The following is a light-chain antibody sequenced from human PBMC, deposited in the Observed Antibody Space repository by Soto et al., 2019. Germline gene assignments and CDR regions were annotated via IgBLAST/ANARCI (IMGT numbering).Light chain of an antibody. Sequence: QSVLTQPPSVSAAPGQKVTISCSGSSSNIGGNSVFWYQQLPGTAPKLLIYDDNKRPSGIPDRFSGSKSGTSATLGITGFQTGDEADYYCGSWDSSLSADVFGTGTKVTVL. CDR1: SSNIGGNS. CDR3: GSWDSSLSADV. CDR2: DDN. J-gene: IGLJ1*01. V-gene: IGLV1-51*01.